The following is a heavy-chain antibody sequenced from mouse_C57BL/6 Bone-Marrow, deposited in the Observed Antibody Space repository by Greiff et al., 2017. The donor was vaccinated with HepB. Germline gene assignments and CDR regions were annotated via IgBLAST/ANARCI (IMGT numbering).Heavy chain of an antibody. D-gene: IGHD1-1*01. CDR3: ARFITTVVAPNYFDY. V-gene: IGHV1-64*01. CDR2: IHPNSGST. J-gene: IGHJ2*01. Sequence: QVQLQQPGAELVKPGASVKLSCKASGYTFPSYWMHWVKQRPGQGLEWIGMIHPNSGSTNYNEKFKSKATLTVDKSSSTAYMQLSSLTSEDSAVYYCARFITTVVAPNYFDYWGQGTTLTVSS. CDR1: GYTFPSYW.